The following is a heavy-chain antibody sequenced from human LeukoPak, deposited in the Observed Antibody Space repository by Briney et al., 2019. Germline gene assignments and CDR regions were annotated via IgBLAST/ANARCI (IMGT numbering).Heavy chain of an antibody. CDR1: LYTFKRYE. D-gene: IGHD4-23*01. CDR2: IHYNSGQT. CDR3: ARGHSGGKRYFDI. V-gene: IGHV1-8*01. Sequence: AAVKVSCKPSLYTFKRYEIIWVRQAPGPRLEWVGWIHYNSGQTGYAQKFEGRFNMTRDTSTEPAFVELTSVKFDDTAIFYCARGHSGGKRYFDIWGQGTLVTVSS. J-gene: IGHJ4*02.